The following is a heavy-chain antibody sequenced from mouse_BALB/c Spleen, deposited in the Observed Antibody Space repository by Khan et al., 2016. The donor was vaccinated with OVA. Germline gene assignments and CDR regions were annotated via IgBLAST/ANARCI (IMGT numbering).Heavy chain of an antibody. V-gene: IGHV1S137*01. CDR1: GYTFTDYA. CDR2: ISTYSGNT. J-gene: IGHJ2*01. D-gene: IGHD2-3*01. Sequence: VQLQESGPELVRPGVSVKMSCKGSGYTFTDYAMYWVKQSPAKSLEWIGLISTYSGNTNYNQKFKGKATMTVDKSSSTAYMELARLTSEDSAIYYCARPAYDGYYDYWGQGTTLTVSS. CDR3: ARPAYDGYYDY.